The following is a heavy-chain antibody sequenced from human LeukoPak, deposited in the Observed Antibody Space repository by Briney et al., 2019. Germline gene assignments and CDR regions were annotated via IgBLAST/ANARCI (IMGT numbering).Heavy chain of an antibody. CDR1: GGSISSKNW. CDR2: IYHTGST. V-gene: IGHV4-4*02. J-gene: IGHJ3*02. Sequence: PSETLSLTCAVSGGSISSKNWWIWVRQPPEKGLEWIGEIYHTGSTNYNPSLKSRVTMSVDKSKNQFSLKLSSVTAADTAIYYCARDTGGRGRLDAFDTWGQGTMVTVSS. CDR3: ARDTGGRGRLDAFDT. D-gene: IGHD3-10*01.